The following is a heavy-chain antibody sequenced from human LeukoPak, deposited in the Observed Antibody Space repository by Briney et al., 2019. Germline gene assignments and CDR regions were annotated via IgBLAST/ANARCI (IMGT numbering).Heavy chain of an antibody. CDR2: IKSDGSST. Sequence: GGSLRLSCAASGFTFSSYWMHWVRQAPGTGLVWVSRIKSDGSSTSYADSVKGRFTMSRDNAKSTLYLQMNSLTAEDTAVYYCVGGGRARWLTYFDYWGQGSLVTVSS. D-gene: IGHD5-24*01. CDR3: VGGGRARWLTYFDY. J-gene: IGHJ4*02. CDR1: GFTFSSYW. V-gene: IGHV3-74*01.